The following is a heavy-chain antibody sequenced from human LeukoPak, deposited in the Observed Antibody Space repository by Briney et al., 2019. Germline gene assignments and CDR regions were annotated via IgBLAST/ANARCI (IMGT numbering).Heavy chain of an antibody. CDR3: ARDPGGPLGELYTTLDY. J-gene: IGHJ4*02. V-gene: IGHV3-74*01. Sequence: GGSLRLSCAASGFTFSSYWMYWVRQAPGKGLVWVSRINNDGSGTTYVDSVKGRFTISRDNAKSTVYLQMKSLRAEDTAVYYCARDPGGPLGELYTTLDYWGQGTLVTVSS. CDR1: GFTFSSYW. D-gene: IGHD3-16*01. CDR2: INNDGSGT.